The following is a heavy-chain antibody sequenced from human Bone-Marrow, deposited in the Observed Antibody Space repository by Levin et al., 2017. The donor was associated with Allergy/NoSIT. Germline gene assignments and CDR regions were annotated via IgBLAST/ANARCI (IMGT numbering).Heavy chain of an antibody. J-gene: IGHJ4*02. V-gene: IGHV3-48*03. Sequence: GGSLRLSCAASGFSFSTYEMNWVRQAPGKGLEWVSYISNTGRTIYYADSVKGRFTISRDNAENSLYLEMSSLRVEDTAIYYCTSISGSPDYWGQGTLVTVSS. CDR1: GFSFSTYE. D-gene: IGHD1-26*01. CDR3: TSISGSPDY. CDR2: ISNTGRTI.